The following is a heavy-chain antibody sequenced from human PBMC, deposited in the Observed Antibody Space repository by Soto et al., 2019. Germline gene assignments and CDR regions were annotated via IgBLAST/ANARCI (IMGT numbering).Heavy chain of an antibody. V-gene: IGHV4-59*01. CDR1: GGSISSYD. J-gene: IGHJ4*02. Sequence: PLQPLSLTCTVSGGSISSYDWSWIRQNPGKGLEWIGYIYYSGSTNYNPSLKSRVTISVDTSKNQFSLKLSSVTAADTAVYYCARSIAVAGTNYFDYWGQGTLVTVSS. CDR3: ARSIAVAGTNYFDY. CDR2: IYYSGST. D-gene: IGHD6-19*01.